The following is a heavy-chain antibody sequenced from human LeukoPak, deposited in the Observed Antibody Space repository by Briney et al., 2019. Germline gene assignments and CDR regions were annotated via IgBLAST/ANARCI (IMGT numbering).Heavy chain of an antibody. J-gene: IGHJ4*02. CDR3: AKSEELLLGHFDY. Sequence: GGSLRLSCAASGFTFSSYSMNWVRQAPGKGLEWVTSISHDGGSKYSADSVKGRFTISRDNSKNTLSLQMNSLRAEDTAVYYCAKSEELLLGHFDYWGQGTLVTVSS. CDR2: ISHDGGSK. V-gene: IGHV3-30*18. CDR1: GFTFSSYS. D-gene: IGHD1-26*01.